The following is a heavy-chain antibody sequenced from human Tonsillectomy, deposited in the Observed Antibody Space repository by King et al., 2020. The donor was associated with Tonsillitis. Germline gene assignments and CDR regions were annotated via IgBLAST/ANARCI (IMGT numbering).Heavy chain of an antibody. J-gene: IGHJ6*02. Sequence: VQLVESGGDVVQPGRSLRLSCAASGFTFSSSAMHWVRQAPGKGLEWVAVISYDGSNKYYADSVKGRFTISRDYSKNTLYLQMNSLRAEDTAVYYCARGFKDYYYAMDVWGQGTTVTVSS. CDR2: ISYDGSNK. CDR1: GFTFSSSA. CDR3: ARGFKDYYYAMDV. V-gene: IGHV3-30-3*01.